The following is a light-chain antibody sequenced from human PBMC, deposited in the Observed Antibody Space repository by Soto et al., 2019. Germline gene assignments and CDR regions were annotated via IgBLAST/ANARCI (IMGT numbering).Light chain of an antibody. CDR3: MQVLQTPT. Sequence: EMVMTQAPLSLPVTPGEPASISCRSSQSLLHTDGYNYLAWYLQKPGHSPQLLIYLASNRASGGPDRFSGSGSGTDYTLKISRVEAEDVGVYYCMQVLQTPTFGGGTKLEIK. CDR2: LAS. CDR1: QSLLHTDGYNY. J-gene: IGKJ4*01. V-gene: IGKV2-28*01.